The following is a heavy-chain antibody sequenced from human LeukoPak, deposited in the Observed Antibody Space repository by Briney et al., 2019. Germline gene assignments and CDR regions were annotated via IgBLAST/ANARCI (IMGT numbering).Heavy chain of an antibody. CDR2: ISYDGSNK. V-gene: IGHV3-30*18. Sequence: PGRSLRLSCAASGFTFSSYGMHWVRQAPGKGLEWVAVISYDGSNKYYADSVKGRFTISRDNSKHTLYLQMNSLRAEDTAMYYCAKGSYYYASGSFHWFDPRGQGTLVTVSS. J-gene: IGHJ5*02. D-gene: IGHD3-10*01. CDR1: GFTFSSYG. CDR3: AKGSYYYASGSFHWFDP.